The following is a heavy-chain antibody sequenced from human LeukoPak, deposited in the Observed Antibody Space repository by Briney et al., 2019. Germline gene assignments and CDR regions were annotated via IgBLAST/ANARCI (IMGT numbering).Heavy chain of an antibody. D-gene: IGHD5-24*01. CDR2: INTDGSIT. CDR3: GRDNNYKVDV. V-gene: IGHV3-74*01. Sequence: GGSLRLSCAVSGFTFRNYWMLWVRQGPWKGLVWVSNINTDGSITNYADSVKGRFSISRDNAKNTLYLQMNSLRAQDTAVYYCGRDNNYKVDVWGKGTTVTVSS. J-gene: IGHJ6*04. CDR1: GFTFRNYW.